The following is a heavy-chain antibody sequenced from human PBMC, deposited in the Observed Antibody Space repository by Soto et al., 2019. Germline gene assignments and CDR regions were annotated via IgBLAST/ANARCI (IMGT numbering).Heavy chain of an antibody. CDR1: GFTFSSYW. Sequence: PGGSLRLSCAASGFTFSSYWMSWVRQAPGKGLEWVANIKQDGSEKYYVDSVKGRFTISRDNAKNSLYLQMNSLRAEDTAVYYCARVVDLYDIFTGYDYWGQGTLVTVSS. CDR2: IKQDGSEK. CDR3: ARVVDLYDIFTGYDY. J-gene: IGHJ4*02. V-gene: IGHV3-7*01. D-gene: IGHD3-9*01.